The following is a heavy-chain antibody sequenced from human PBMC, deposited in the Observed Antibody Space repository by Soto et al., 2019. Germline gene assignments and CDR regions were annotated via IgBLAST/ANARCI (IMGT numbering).Heavy chain of an antibody. CDR1: GYTFTTYG. CDR3: ARVYGPLYFDY. V-gene: IGHV1-18*01. CDR2: ISPYNGNT. D-gene: IGHD3-10*01. J-gene: IGHJ4*02. Sequence: GASVKVSCKASGYTFTTYGLSWVRQALGQGLEWMGWISPYNGNTKYGQKPQGRVTMTTDTSTNTAYMELTSLRSDDTAVYYCARVYGPLYFDYWGQGTLVTVSS.